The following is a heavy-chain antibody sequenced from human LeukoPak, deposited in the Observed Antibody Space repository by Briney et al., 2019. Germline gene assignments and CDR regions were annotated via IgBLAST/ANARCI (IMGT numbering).Heavy chain of an antibody. CDR3: AKEGDGSGSYYNPNWFDP. CDR2: IGSSGSPM. J-gene: IGHJ5*02. V-gene: IGHV3-48*03. CDR1: GYSFSIYE. Sequence: GGSLRLSCVASGYSFSIYEMNWVRQAPGKGLGWISFIGSSGSPMYYAGSVKGRFTISRDNARNSLFLQMNGLRAEDTAVYYCAKEGDGSGSYYNPNWFDPWGQGTLVTVSS. D-gene: IGHD3-10*01.